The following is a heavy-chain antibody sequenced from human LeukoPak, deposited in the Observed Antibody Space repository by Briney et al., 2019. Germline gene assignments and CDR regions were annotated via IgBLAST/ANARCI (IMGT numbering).Heavy chain of an antibody. J-gene: IGHJ4*02. CDR3: AKDSPVAGTGDY. Sequence: ARSMRPSCPVARFTLSTYAMSWVRQAPGKGLEWVSAISGSGGSTYYADSGKGRFTISRDNSKKTLYLRMNSVRAADTSVNYCAKDSPVAGTGDYWGQGTLVTVSS. D-gene: IGHD6-19*01. V-gene: IGHV3-23*01. CDR2: ISGSGGST. CDR1: RFTLSTYA.